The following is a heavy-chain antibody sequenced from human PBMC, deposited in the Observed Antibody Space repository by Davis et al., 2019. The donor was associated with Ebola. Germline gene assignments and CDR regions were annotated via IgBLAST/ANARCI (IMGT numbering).Heavy chain of an antibody. J-gene: IGHJ6*02. V-gene: IGHV1-2*02. D-gene: IGHD6-13*01. CDR2: INPYTGGT. Sequence: ASVKVSCKASRNTFTDYYLHWVRQAPGQGLEWMGWINPYTGGTKYAQKFQGRVTMTRDTSVNMAYMEVSNLKSDDKAVYYCARDRLSTAAGFYDFYGMDIWGQGTTVTVSS. CDR1: RNTFTDYY. CDR3: ARDRLSTAAGFYDFYGMDI.